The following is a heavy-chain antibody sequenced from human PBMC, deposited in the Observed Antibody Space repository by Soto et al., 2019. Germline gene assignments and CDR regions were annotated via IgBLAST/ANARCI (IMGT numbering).Heavy chain of an antibody. V-gene: IGHV1-8*01. CDR2: VNPKSGNT. CDR1: GYSFSTYD. J-gene: IGHJ5*02. D-gene: IGHD2-2*02. Sequence: QVQLVQSGAEVKKPGASVKVSCKASGYSFSTYDINWVRQAAGQGLEWMGWVNPKSGNTDYAQRFRGRVTMTSNTPISTAYRELGALTPENPAVYYCGSPYCDSTSCYTAGSAPGGQGPLVTVSS. CDR3: GSPYCDSTSCYTAGSAP.